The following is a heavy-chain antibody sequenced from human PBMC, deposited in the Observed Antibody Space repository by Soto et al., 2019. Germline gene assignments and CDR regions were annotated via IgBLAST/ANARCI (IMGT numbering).Heavy chain of an antibody. Sequence: WVRQATGQGLEWMGWMNPNSGSTGSAQKFQGRVAMTRDTSINTAYMELSSLRSDDTAVYYCARGRGYSDGIDYWGQGTLVTVSS. V-gene: IGHV1-8*01. CDR3: ARGRGYSDGIDY. CDR2: MNPNSGST. D-gene: IGHD2-15*01. J-gene: IGHJ4*02.